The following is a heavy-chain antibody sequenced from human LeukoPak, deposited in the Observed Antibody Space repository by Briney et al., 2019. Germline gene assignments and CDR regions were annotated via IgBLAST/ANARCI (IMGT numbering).Heavy chain of an antibody. CDR3: ARDDGDYAHPVDY. J-gene: IGHJ4*02. Sequence: GGSLRLSCAASGFTFSSYGMHWVRQAPGKGLEWVANINQDGSEKYYVDSVKGRFSISRDNAKNSLYLQMNSLRAEDTAVYYCARDDGDYAHPVDYWGQGTLVTVSS. CDR2: INQDGSEK. CDR1: GFTFSSYG. D-gene: IGHD4-17*01. V-gene: IGHV3-7*01.